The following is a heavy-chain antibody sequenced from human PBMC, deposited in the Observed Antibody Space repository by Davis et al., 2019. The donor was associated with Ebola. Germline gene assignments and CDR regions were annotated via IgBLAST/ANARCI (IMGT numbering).Heavy chain of an antibody. V-gene: IGHV3-21*01. CDR1: GFTFSSYS. CDR2: ISSSSSYI. CDR3: ARVSLGIAVD. D-gene: IGHD6-19*01. J-gene: IGHJ4*02. Sequence: GESLKISCAASGFTFSSYSMNWVRQAPGKGLEWVSSISSSSSYIYYADSVKGRFTISRDNAKNSLYLQMNSLRAEDTAVYYCARVSLGIAVDWGQGTLVTVSS.